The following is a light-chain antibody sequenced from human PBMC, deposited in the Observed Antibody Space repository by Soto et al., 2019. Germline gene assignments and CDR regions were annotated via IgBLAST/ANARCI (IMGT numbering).Light chain of an antibody. CDR2: RAS. V-gene: IGKV3-15*01. Sequence: EIVMKPSPATLSVSPGERATLSCTASHYIYSNVGWFQQRPCQAPRLLIYRASTRATGTPARFSGSGSGTEFTLTITSLQSEDVALYYCQQYHNLWTFGQGTEVEIK. J-gene: IGKJ1*01. CDR3: QQYHNLWT. CDR1: HYIYSN.